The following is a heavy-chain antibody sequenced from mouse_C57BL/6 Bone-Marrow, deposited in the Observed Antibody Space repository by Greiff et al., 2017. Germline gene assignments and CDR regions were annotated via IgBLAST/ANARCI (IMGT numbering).Heavy chain of an antibody. CDR3: ARKGWDCWYFDV. V-gene: IGHV1-19*01. CDR2: INPYNGGT. Sequence: VHVKQSGPVLVKPGASVKMSCKASGYTFTDYYMNWVKQSHGKSLEWIGVINPYNGGTSYNQKFKGKATLTVDKSSSTAYMELNSLTSEDSAVYYCARKGWDCWYFDVWGTGTTVTVSS. CDR1: GYTFTDYY. J-gene: IGHJ1*03. D-gene: IGHD3-3*01.